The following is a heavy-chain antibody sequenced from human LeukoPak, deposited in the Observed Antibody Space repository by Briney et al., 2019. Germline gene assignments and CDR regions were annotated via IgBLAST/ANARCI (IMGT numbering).Heavy chain of an antibody. CDR2: ISGSGGST. D-gene: IGHD5-18*01. CDR3: ARAVGYTYGYGS. V-gene: IGHV3-23*01. J-gene: IGHJ4*02. CDR1: GFTFSSYA. Sequence: QTGGSLRLSCAASGFTFSSYAMSWVRQAPGKGLEWVSAISGSGGSTYYADSVKGRFTISRDNAKNSLYLQMNSLRAEDTAVYYCARAVGYTYGYGSWGQGTLITVSP.